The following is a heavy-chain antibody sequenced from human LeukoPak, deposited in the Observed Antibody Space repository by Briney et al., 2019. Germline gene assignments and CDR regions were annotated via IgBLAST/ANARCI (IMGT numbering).Heavy chain of an antibody. Sequence: GGSLRLSCAASGFKFSNFGMHGIRQATGKGLEWVSVIYYDGSNKYYADCVKGRFTISKDNSKNMLYLQMNGLRAEDTAVYYCARVWPSGSYGDYWGQGTLVTVSS. D-gene: IGHD3-10*01. CDR2: IYYDGSNK. CDR1: GFKFSNFG. CDR3: ARVWPSGSYGDY. J-gene: IGHJ4*02. V-gene: IGHV3-33*01.